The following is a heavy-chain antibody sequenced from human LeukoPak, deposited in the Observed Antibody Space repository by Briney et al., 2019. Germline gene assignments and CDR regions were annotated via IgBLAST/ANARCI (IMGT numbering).Heavy chain of an antibody. V-gene: IGHV3-23*01. CDR2: ISGSGGST. CDR3: AKNVGYSSGWYYGN. Sequence: PGGSLRLSCAASGFTFTTYAMNWVRQAPGKGLEWVSAISGSGGSTFYADSVKGRFTISRDNSKNTLFLQMNSLRAEDTAVYYCAKNVGYSSGWYYGNWGQGTLVTVSS. D-gene: IGHD6-19*01. CDR1: GFTFTTYA. J-gene: IGHJ4*02.